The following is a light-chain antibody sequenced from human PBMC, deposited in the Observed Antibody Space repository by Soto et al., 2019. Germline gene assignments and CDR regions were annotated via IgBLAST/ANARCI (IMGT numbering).Light chain of an antibody. CDR2: EVN. V-gene: IGLV2-8*01. J-gene: IGLJ3*02. CDR3: TSYTGSNNFV. CDR1: NSDVGAYDS. Sequence: QTVVTQPPSASGSPGQSVTISCTGTNSDVGAYDSVSWYQQHPDKAPKLLIYEVNKRPSGVPDRFSGSKSGNAASLTVSGLQAEDEADYFCTSYTGSNNFVFGGGTKLTVL.